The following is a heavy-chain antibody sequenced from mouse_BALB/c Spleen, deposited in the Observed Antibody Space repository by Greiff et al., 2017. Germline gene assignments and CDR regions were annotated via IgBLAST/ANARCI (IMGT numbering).Heavy chain of an antibody. Sequence: VQLQQSGAELVKPGASVKLSCTASGFNIKDTYMHWVKQRPEQGLEWIGRIDPANGNTKYDPKFQGKATITADTSSNTAYLQLSSLTSEDTAVYYCARGIGTTVVARARDFDCWGQGTTLTVSA. V-gene: IGHV14-3*02. J-gene: IGHJ2*01. CDR3: ARGIGTTVVARARDFDC. D-gene: IGHD1-1*01. CDR1: GFNIKDTY. CDR2: IDPANGNT.